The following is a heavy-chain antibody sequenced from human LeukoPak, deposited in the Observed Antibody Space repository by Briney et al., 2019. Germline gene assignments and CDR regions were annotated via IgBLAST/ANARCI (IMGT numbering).Heavy chain of an antibody. V-gene: IGHV4-4*07. Sequence: SETLSLTCTVSGGSISSYYWSWIRQPARKGLEWIGRIYTSGSTNYNPSLKSRVTMSVDTSKNQFSLKLSSVTAADTAVYYCARDQGAYGSGSYYNTNAFDIWGQGTMVTVSS. CDR3: ARDQGAYGSGSYYNTNAFDI. CDR1: GGSISSYY. D-gene: IGHD3-10*01. J-gene: IGHJ3*02. CDR2: IYTSGST.